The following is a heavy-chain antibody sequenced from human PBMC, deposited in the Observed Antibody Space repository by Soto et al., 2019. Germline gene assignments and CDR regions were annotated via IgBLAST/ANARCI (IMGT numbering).Heavy chain of an antibody. J-gene: IGHJ3*02. V-gene: IGHV4-61*05. CDR3: ARGLISGYYLYDAFDI. Sequence: PSETLSLTCSVSGVSISSSSYFWGWIRQPPGKGLEWIGYIYYSGSTNYNPSLKSRVTISVDTSKNQFSLKLSSVTAADTAVYYCARGLISGYYLYDAFDIWGQGTMVTVSS. CDR1: GVSISSSSYF. CDR2: IYYSGST. D-gene: IGHD3-22*01.